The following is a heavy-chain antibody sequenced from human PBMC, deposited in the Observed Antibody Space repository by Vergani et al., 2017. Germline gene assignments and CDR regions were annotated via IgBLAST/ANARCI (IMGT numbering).Heavy chain of an antibody. D-gene: IGHD6-19*01. Sequence: EVQLVESGGGLVQPGRSLRLSCAASGFTFDDYAMHWVRQPPGKGLEWVSGINWNSGSIGYADSLKGRFTTSRDNAKNSLFLQMNSLRAEDTALYYCAKDRRRGGRQWLVLEYYYYGMDVWGQGTTVTVSS. CDR2: INWNSGSI. V-gene: IGHV3-9*01. CDR1: GFTFDDYA. CDR3: AKDRRRGGRQWLVLEYYYYGMDV. J-gene: IGHJ6*02.